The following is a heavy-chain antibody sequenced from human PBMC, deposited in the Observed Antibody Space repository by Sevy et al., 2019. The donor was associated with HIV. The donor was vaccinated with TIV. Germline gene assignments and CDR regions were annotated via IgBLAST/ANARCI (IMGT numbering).Heavy chain of an antibody. Sequence: GGSLRLSCTVSGFPFKNAWMHWVRQAPGRGLEWVGRIKSKMDGRAAEYSAPVKVRFSISRDDSKNTAYLQMNSLKIEDTAVYYCSTPRLGASCATFDIWGQGTMVTVSS. J-gene: IGHJ3*02. D-gene: IGHD1-26*01. CDR3: STPRLGASCATFDI. CDR1: GFPFKNAW. V-gene: IGHV3-15*07. CDR2: IKSKMDGRAA.